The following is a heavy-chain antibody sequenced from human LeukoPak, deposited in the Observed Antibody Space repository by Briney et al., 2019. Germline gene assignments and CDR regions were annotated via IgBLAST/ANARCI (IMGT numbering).Heavy chain of an antibody. Sequence: GGSLRLSCAASGFTFSNYPMHWVRQAPGRGLEYVSGISSNGVSTYYANSVKGRFTISRDNSRNTLYLQMGSLRPEDTAVYYCAVSRYDAFDIWGQGTMVTVSS. CDR3: AVSRYDAFDI. CDR2: ISSNGVST. CDR1: GFTFSNYP. D-gene: IGHD3-16*02. J-gene: IGHJ3*02. V-gene: IGHV3-64*01.